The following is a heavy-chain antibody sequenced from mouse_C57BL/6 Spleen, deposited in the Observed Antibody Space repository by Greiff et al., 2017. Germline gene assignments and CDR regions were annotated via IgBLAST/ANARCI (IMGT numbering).Heavy chain of an antibody. V-gene: IGHV5-9-1*02. Sequence: EVQLQESGEGLVKPGGSLKLSCAASGFTFSSYAMSWVRQTPEKRLEWVAYISSGGDYTDYADTVKGRFTISRDNARTTLYLQMSSLKSEDTAMYYCTREVTTVVATKAMDYWGQGTSVTVSS. CDR2: ISSGGDYT. CDR1: GFTFSSYA. D-gene: IGHD1-1*01. CDR3: TREVTTVVATKAMDY. J-gene: IGHJ4*01.